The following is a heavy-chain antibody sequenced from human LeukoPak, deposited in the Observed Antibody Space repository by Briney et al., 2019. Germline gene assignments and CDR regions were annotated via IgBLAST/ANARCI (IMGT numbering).Heavy chain of an antibody. D-gene: IGHD3-22*01. CDR2: IYSGGST. CDR1: GFTVSSNY. CDR3: AREVGYYDSSGYYDN. J-gene: IGHJ3*01. V-gene: IGHV3-66*01. Sequence: GGSLRLSCAASGFTVSSNYMSWVRQAPGKGLEWVSVIYSGGSTYYADSVKGRFTISRDNSKNTLYLQMNSLRAEDTAVYYCAREVGYYDSSGYYDNWGQGTMVTVSS.